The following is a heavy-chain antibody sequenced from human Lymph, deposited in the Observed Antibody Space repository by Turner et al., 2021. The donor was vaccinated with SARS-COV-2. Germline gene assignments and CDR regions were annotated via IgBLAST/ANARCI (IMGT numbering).Heavy chain of an antibody. CDR2: INPNSGGT. CDR1: GYTFPGYY. D-gene: IGHD3-3*01. Sequence: QVQLVQSGAEVKKPGASVKVSCKASGYTFPGYYMHWVRQAPGKGLEWMGWINPNSGGTNYAQKFQGRVTMTRDTSISTAYMELSRLRSDDTAVYYCARDVERYNDFWSGYSGGYGLDVWGQGTTVTVSS. J-gene: IGHJ6*02. V-gene: IGHV1-2*02. CDR3: ARDVERYNDFWSGYSGGYGLDV.